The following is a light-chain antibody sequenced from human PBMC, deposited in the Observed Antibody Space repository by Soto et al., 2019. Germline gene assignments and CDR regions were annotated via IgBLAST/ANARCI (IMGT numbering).Light chain of an antibody. J-gene: IGKJ5*01. V-gene: IGKV1-9*01. CDR1: QGISSY. Sequence: DIQLTQSPSFLSASVGGGITISCRASQGISSYLAWYQQEPGKAPKLLIHTASTLQSGVPSRFSGSAAGAEFTLTISSLQPEDFATYYCQQRHSYPITFGQGTRLEIK. CDR2: TAS. CDR3: QQRHSYPIT.